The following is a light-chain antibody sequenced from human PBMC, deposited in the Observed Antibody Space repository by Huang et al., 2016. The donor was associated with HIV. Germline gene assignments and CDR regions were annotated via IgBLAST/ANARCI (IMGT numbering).Light chain of an antibody. J-gene: IGKJ2*01. CDR2: ATS. V-gene: IGKV3D-15*01. CDR1: QSLSGN. CDR3: QHYNDWPRT. Sequence: EIVMTQSPATLSVSPGATVALSCRASQSLSGNLAWYQHKPGQTPRLLIYATSIRAAGVPGRFSGSGSGSEFTLTISSLLSEDSAVYYCQHYNDWPRTFGQGTKLEIK.